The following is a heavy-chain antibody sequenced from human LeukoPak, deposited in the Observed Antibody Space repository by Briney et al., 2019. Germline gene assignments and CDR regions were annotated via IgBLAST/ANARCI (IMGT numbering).Heavy chain of an antibody. D-gene: IGHD3-3*01. CDR3: ARRRIRFLEWLPFGGFDP. CDR1: GGSFSGYY. Sequence: SETLSLTCAVYGGSFSGYYWSWIRQPPGKGLEWIGEINHSGSTNYNPSLKSRVTISVDTSKNQFSLKLSSVTAADTAVYYCARRRIRFLEWLPFGGFDPWGQGTLVTVSS. V-gene: IGHV4-34*01. CDR2: INHSGST. J-gene: IGHJ5*02.